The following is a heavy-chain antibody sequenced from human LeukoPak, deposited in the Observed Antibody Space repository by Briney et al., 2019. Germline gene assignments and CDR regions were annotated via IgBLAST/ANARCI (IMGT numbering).Heavy chain of an antibody. Sequence: SQTLSLTCTVSGGSISSYYWSWIRQPPGKGLEWIGYIYYSGSTNYNPSLKSRVTISVDTSKNQFSLKLSSVTAADTAVYYCARGLEWELPTLDYWGQGTLVTVSS. CDR2: IYYSGST. CDR1: GGSISSYY. CDR3: ARGLEWELPTLDY. V-gene: IGHV4-59*01. J-gene: IGHJ4*02. D-gene: IGHD1-26*01.